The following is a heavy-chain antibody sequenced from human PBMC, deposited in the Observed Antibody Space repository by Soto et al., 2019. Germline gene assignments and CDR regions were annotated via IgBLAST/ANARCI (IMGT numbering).Heavy chain of an antibody. Sequence: SETLSLSCAVYGGSFSGYYWSWIRQPPGKGLEWIGEINHSGSTNYNPSLKSRVTISVDTSKNQFSLKLSSVTAADTAVYYCAREWAAGFDPWGQGTLVTVSS. V-gene: IGHV4-34*01. CDR3: AREWAAGFDP. CDR1: GGSFSGYY. D-gene: IGHD1-26*01. J-gene: IGHJ5*02. CDR2: INHSGST.